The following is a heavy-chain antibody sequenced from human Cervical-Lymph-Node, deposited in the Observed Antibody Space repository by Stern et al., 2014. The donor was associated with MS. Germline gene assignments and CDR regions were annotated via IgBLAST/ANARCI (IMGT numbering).Heavy chain of an antibody. CDR3: THTLLYCGSTSCYTGSHFDY. Sequence: QITLKESGPTLVKPTQTLKLTCTFSGFSLTTKGAGVGWIRQPPGKALEWLAVIYWDDDTGYSPSLKSRLTVTKDTSKNQVVLTMTNMDPVDTATYYCTHTLLYCGSTSCYTGSHFDYWGQGTLVTVSS. CDR1: GFSLTTKGAG. D-gene: IGHD2-2*02. V-gene: IGHV2-5*02. J-gene: IGHJ4*02. CDR2: IYWDDDT.